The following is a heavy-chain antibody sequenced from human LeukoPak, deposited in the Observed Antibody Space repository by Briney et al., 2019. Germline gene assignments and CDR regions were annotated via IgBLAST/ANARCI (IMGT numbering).Heavy chain of an antibody. D-gene: IGHD1-20*01. CDR1: GYSFTSYW. CDR3: ARLPGPYNWNLGPSNWFDP. J-gene: IGHJ5*02. CDR2: IYPGDSDN. V-gene: IGHV5-51*01. Sequence: GESLKISCKGSGYSFTSYWIGWVRQMPGKGLEWMGIIYPGDSDNRYSPSFQGQVTISADKSISTAYLQWSSLKASDTAMYYCARLPGPYNWNLGPSNWFDPWGQGTLVTVSS.